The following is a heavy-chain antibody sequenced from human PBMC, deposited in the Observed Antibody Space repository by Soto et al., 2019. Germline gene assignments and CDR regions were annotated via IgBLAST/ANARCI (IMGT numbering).Heavy chain of an antibody. J-gene: IGHJ5*02. Sequence: PSETLSLTCTVSGGSISSYYWSWIRQPAGKGLEWIGRIYSSGSTNYNASLKSRITISVDTSKNQFSLVMSSVTAADTAVYYCARDKVAQIAAAGRGDPYNWFDPWGQGTLVTVSS. V-gene: IGHV4-4*07. CDR1: GGSISSYY. CDR3: ARDKVAQIAAAGRGDPYNWFDP. CDR2: IYSSGST. D-gene: IGHD6-13*01.